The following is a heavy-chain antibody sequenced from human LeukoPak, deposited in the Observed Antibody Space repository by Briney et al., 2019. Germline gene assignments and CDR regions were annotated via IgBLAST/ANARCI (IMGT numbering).Heavy chain of an antibody. Sequence: PSETLSLTCAVYGGSFSGYYWSWIRQPPGKGLEWIGEINHSGSTNYNPSLKSRVTISVDTSKNQFSLKLSSVTAAETAVYYCARELKVGNTGYYFDYWGQGTLVTVSS. CDR3: ARELKVGNTGYYFDY. J-gene: IGHJ4*02. V-gene: IGHV4-34*01. CDR1: GGSFSGYY. CDR2: INHSGST. D-gene: IGHD1-7*01.